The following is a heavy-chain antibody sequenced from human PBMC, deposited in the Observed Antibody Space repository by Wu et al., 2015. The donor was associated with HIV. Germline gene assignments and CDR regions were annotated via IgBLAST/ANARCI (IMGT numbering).Heavy chain of an antibody. V-gene: IGHV1-69*12. J-gene: IGHJ4*02. CDR1: GGPFSSYA. CDR2: ILPIFGST. D-gene: IGHD6-19*01. CDR3: ARGQSIAGADLFDY. Sequence: QVHLVQSGAEVKKPGSSVKVSCKTSGGPFSSYAISWVRQAPGQGLESLGGILPIFGSTNYAQKFQGRLTITADESAGTAYMELSSLRSEDTAVYYCARGQSIAGADLFDYWGQGTLVTVSS.